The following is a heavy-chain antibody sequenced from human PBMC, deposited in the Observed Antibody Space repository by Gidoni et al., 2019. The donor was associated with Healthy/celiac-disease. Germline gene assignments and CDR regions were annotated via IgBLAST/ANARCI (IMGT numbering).Heavy chain of an antibody. CDR1: GFTFSSYA. J-gene: IGHJ4*02. V-gene: IGHV3-23*01. Sequence: EVQLLESGGGLVQPGGSLRLSCAASGFTFSSYAMSWVRQAPGKGLEWVSAISGSGGSTYYAGSVKGRFTISRDNSKNTLYLQMNSLRAEDTAVYYCAKDSVVVVTEAYFDYWGQGTLVTVSS. CDR2: ISGSGGST. D-gene: IGHD2-21*02. CDR3: AKDSVVVVTEAYFDY.